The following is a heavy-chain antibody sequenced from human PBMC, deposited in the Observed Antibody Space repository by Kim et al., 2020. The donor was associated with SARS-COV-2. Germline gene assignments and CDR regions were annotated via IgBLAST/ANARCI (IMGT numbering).Heavy chain of an antibody. Sequence: ASVKVSCKASGYTFTSYWIHWVRQAPGQGLEWMGMVNPSGGTRYAQNFQGRVTTTSDTSTNTAYMELTSLRSYDTAVYYCARAWSQNFDYWGQGTLVTVSS. CDR3: ARAWSQNFDY. CDR2: VNPSGGT. J-gene: IGHJ4*02. V-gene: IGHV1-46*01. D-gene: IGHD3-3*01. CDR1: GYTFTSYW.